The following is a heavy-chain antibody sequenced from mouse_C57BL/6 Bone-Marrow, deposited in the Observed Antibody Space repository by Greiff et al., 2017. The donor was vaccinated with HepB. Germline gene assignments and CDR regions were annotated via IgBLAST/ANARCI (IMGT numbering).Heavy chain of an antibody. CDR3: VRERGQLRNYAMDY. Sequence: DVMLVESGGGLVQPKGSLKLSCAASGFTFNTYAMHWVRQAPGKGLEWVARIRSKSSNYATYYADSVKDRFTISRDDSQSMLYLQMNNLKTEDTAMYYCVRERGQLRNYAMDYWGQGTSVTVSS. CDR2: IRSKSSNYAT. CDR1: GFTFNTYA. V-gene: IGHV10-3*01. D-gene: IGHD3-2*02. J-gene: IGHJ4*01.